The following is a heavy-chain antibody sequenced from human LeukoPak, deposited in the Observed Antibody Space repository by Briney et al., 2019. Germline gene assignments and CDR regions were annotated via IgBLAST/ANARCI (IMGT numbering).Heavy chain of an antibody. Sequence: GGSLRLSCAASGFTVSSNYMSWVRQAPGKGLEWVSVIYSGGSTYYADSVKGRFTNSRDNSKNTLYLQMNSLRAEDTAVYYCARDRVLLWFGEPYGMDVWGQGTTVTVSS. D-gene: IGHD3-10*01. CDR3: ARDRVLLWFGEPYGMDV. V-gene: IGHV3-53*01. CDR1: GFTVSSNY. J-gene: IGHJ6*02. CDR2: IYSGGST.